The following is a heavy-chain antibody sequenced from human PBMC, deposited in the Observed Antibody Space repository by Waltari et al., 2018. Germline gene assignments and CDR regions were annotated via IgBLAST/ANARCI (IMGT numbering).Heavy chain of an antibody. J-gene: IGHJ3*02. CDR2: IYSGGST. Sequence: EVQLVESGGGLIQPGGSLRLSCAASGFTVSSNYMSWVRQAPGKGLEWVSVIYSGGSTYYADSVKGRFTISRDNSKNTLYLQMNSLRAEDTAVYYCARDNRGSSTMGAFDIWGQGTMVTVSS. CDR3: ARDNRGSSTMGAFDI. D-gene: IGHD3-10*01. CDR1: GFTVSSNY. V-gene: IGHV3-53*01.